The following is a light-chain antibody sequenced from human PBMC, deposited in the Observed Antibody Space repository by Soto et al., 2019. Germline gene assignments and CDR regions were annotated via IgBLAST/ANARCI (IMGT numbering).Light chain of an antibody. Sequence: DIQMTQSPSSLSASVGDRVTITCRASESISRHLNWYQQKPGKAPNLLIYAASTLQNGVPSRFSGSGSGTDFTLLISSLQPEDFATYYCQQSYSTLTISFGQGTRLEIK. CDR1: ESISRH. J-gene: IGKJ5*01. V-gene: IGKV1-39*01. CDR3: QQSYSTLTIS. CDR2: AAS.